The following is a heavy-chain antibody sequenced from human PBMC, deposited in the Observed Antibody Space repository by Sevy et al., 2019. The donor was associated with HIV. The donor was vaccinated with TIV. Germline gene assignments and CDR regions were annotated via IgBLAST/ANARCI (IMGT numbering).Heavy chain of an antibody. D-gene: IGHD3-10*01. CDR1: GFTSNNFW. CDR2: INSDGENT. J-gene: IGHJ4*02. CDR3: ARGTRGVVDS. Sequence: GGCLRLSCAASGFTSNNFWLHWVRQAPGKGLVWVSRINSDGENTGYADFVKGRFTISRDNAKNTAYLQMNSLRADDTAIYYCARGTRGVVDSWGQGTLVTVSS. V-gene: IGHV3-74*01.